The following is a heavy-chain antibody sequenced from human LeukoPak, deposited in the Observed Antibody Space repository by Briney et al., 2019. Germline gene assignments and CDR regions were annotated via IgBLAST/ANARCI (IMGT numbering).Heavy chain of an antibody. Sequence: PGGSLRLSCAASGFTFSSYWMHWVRQTPGKGLVWISRIKSDGSTIYADSVKGRFTISRDNAKNSLYLQMNSLRAEDTAVYYCARAYGSYYGVFDYWGQGTLVTVSS. CDR1: GFTFSSYW. J-gene: IGHJ4*02. CDR2: IKSDGST. V-gene: IGHV3-74*01. CDR3: ARAYGSYYGVFDY. D-gene: IGHD1-26*01.